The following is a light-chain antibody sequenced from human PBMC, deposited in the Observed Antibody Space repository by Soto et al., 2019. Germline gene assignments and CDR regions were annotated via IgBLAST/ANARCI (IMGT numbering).Light chain of an antibody. CDR2: GNN. CDR1: SSNIGAGYD. CDR3: QSYDSSLSGLWV. V-gene: IGLV1-40*01. J-gene: IGLJ3*02. Sequence: QSVLTQPPSVSGAPGQRVTFSCTGSSSNIGAGYDVHWYQQLPGAAPKLLIYGNNNRPSGVPDRFSGSKSGTSASLAITGLQAEDEADYYCQSYDSSLSGLWVFGGGTKLTVL.